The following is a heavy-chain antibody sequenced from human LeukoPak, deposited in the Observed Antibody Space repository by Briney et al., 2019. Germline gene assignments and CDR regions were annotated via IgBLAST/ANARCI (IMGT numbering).Heavy chain of an antibody. Sequence: PGRSLRLSCAASGFTFSSYAMHWVRQAPGKGLEWVAVISYDGSNKYYADSAKGRFTISRDNSKNTLYLQMNSLRAEDTAVYYCARGGCSSTSCYVDYWGQGTLVTVSS. CDR1: GFTFSSYA. D-gene: IGHD2-2*01. J-gene: IGHJ4*02. CDR3: ARGGCSSTSCYVDY. CDR2: ISYDGSNK. V-gene: IGHV3-30*04.